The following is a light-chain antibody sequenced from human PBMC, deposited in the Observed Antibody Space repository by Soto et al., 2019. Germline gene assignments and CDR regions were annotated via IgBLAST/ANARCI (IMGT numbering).Light chain of an antibody. CDR3: QQYGSSPGT. CDR1: QSVSSSY. CDR2: GAS. Sequence: EIVLTHSPGTLSLSPGERATLSCRASQSVSSSYLAWYQQKPVQAPRLLIYGASSRATGIPDRFSGSGSGTDFTLTISRLETEDFAVYYCQQYGSSPGTFGQGTEVDIK. J-gene: IGKJ1*01. V-gene: IGKV3-20*01.